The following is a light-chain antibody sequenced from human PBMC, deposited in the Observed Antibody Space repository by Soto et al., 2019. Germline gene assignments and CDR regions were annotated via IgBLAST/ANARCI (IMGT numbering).Light chain of an antibody. CDR1: QDIRDD. CDR2: GAS. J-gene: IGKJ2*01. CDR3: LHYSSYPYT. V-gene: IGKV1-17*01. Sequence: DIQMTQSPSSLSASVGDRVTITCRASQDIRDDLGWYQQKPGKAPKRLIYGASRLQSGVPSRFNGSGSGTGFTLTISSLQAEDFATYYCLHYSSYPYTFGQGTKLEIK.